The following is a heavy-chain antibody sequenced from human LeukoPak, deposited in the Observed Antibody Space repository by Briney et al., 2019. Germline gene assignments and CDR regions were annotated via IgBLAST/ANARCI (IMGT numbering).Heavy chain of an antibody. CDR3: ARDRGAMDYNWFDP. V-gene: IGHV4-59*01. CDR1: GGSISSYY. D-gene: IGHD5-18*01. Sequence: SETLSLTCTVSGGSISSYYWSWIRQPPGKGLEWTGYIYYSGSTNYNPSLKSRVTISVDTSKNQFSLKLSSVTAADTAVYYCARDRGAMDYNWFDPWGQGTLVTVSS. J-gene: IGHJ5*02. CDR2: IYYSGST.